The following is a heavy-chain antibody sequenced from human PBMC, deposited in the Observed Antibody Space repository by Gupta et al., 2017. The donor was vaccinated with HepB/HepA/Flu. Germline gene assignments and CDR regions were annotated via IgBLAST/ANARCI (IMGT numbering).Heavy chain of an antibody. J-gene: IGHJ4*02. CDR3: TRGIVTGYLRNPCDD. CDR2: IIPKFGTT. V-gene: IGHV1-69*01. D-gene: IGHD3-9*01. Sequence: QVALGQSETEVEKAGTSVEVPRKASGGTFGRYGINWVRQAPGQGPEWMGGIIPKFGTTNYGQDFQNRVTITADGSMTAVYMEMTNLRSDDTAVYYGTRGIVTGYLRNPCDDWGQGTLVTVSS. CDR1: GGTFGRYG.